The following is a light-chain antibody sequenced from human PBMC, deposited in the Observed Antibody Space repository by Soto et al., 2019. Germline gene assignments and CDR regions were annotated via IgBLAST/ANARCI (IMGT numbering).Light chain of an antibody. Sequence: QSVLTQPASVSGSPGQSITISCTGTSGDVGAYNYVSWYQQHPGKAPKLIIYNVTYRPSGVSNRFSGSKSGNTASLTISGLQTEDEADYYCSSNTIPSTIVFGTGTKLTVL. J-gene: IGLJ1*01. CDR2: NVT. V-gene: IGLV2-14*01. CDR3: SSNTIPSTIV. CDR1: SGDVGAYNY.